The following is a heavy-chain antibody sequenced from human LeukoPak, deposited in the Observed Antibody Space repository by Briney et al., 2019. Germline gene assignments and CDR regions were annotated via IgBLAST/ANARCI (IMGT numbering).Heavy chain of an antibody. Sequence: SVKVSCKASGGTFSSYATSWVRQAPGQGLEWMGRIIPILGIANYAQKFQGRVTITADKSTSTAYMELSSLRSEDTAVYYCSSTGSSYYYGMDVWGQGTTVTVSS. J-gene: IGHJ6*02. CDR2: IIPILGIA. CDR1: GGTFSSYA. CDR3: SSTGSSYYYGMDV. V-gene: IGHV1-69*04. D-gene: IGHD2-2*01.